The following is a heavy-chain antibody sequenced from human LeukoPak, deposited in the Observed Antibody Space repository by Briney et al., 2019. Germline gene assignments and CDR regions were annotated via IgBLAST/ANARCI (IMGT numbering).Heavy chain of an antibody. D-gene: IGHD2/OR15-2a*01. CDR3: ARGATSLSYFDS. Sequence: SESLSLTCTVSVGSISTSYWSWIRQPPGKGLELIGYIYYSGSTNYNPSLKRRVTISVDTSKNQFSLKLSSVTAADTAVYYCARGATSLSYFDSRGQGTLVTVSS. CDR2: IYYSGST. CDR1: VGSISTSY. J-gene: IGHJ4*02. V-gene: IGHV4-59*01.